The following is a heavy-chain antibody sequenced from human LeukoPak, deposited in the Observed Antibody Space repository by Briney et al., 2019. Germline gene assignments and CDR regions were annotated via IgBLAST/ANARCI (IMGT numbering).Heavy chain of an antibody. CDR2: IIPILGIA. CDR1: GGTFSSYA. D-gene: IGHD2-2*01. V-gene: IGHV1-69*04. Sequence: GASVKVSCKASGGTFSSYAISWVRQAPGQGLEWMGRIIPILGIANYAQKFQGRVTITADKSTSTAYVELSSLRSEDTAVHYCARGVVPAAINNWFDPWGQGTLVTVSS. J-gene: IGHJ5*02. CDR3: ARGVVPAAINNWFDP.